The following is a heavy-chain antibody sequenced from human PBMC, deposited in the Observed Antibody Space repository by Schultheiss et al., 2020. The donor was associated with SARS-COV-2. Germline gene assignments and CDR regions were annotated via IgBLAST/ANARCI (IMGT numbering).Heavy chain of an antibody. CDR2: ISGSGGST. D-gene: IGHD4-23*01. CDR1: GFTFSSYG. CDR3: ARAYDYGGEGYAFDI. Sequence: GGSLRLSCAASGFTFSSYGMHWVRQAPGKGLEWVSAISGSGGSTYYADSAKGRFTISRDNAKNSLYLQMNTLRAEDTAVYYCARAYDYGGEGYAFDIWGQGTMVTVSS. V-gene: IGHV3-21*01. J-gene: IGHJ3*02.